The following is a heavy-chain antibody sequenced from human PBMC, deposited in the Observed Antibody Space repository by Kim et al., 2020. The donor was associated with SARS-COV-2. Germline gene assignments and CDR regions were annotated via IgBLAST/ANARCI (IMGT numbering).Heavy chain of an antibody. CDR2: ISYDGSNK. CDR3: ARGQQLAQTFDY. Sequence: GSLRLSCAASGFTFSSYAMHWVRQAPGKGLEWVAVISYDGSNKYYADSVKGRFTISRDNSKNTLYLQMNSLRAEDTAVYYCARGQQLAQTFDYWGQRTLVTVSS. V-gene: IGHV3-30-3*01. J-gene: IGHJ4*02. D-gene: IGHD6-13*01. CDR1: GFTFSSYA.